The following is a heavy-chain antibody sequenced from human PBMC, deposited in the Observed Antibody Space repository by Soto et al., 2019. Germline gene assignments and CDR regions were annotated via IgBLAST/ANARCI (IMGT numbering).Heavy chain of an antibody. J-gene: IGHJ6*02. CDR3: ARLYTTPESITIFYVGGMDV. CDR2: IYPGDSDT. CDR1: GYSFTSYW. V-gene: IGHV5-51*01. Sequence: RGESLKISCKCSGYSFTSYWIGWVRQMPGKGLEWMGIIYPGDSDTRYSPSFQGQVTISADKSISTAYLQWSSLKASDTAMYYCARLYTTPESITIFYVGGMDVWGQGTTVTVSS. D-gene: IGHD3-9*01.